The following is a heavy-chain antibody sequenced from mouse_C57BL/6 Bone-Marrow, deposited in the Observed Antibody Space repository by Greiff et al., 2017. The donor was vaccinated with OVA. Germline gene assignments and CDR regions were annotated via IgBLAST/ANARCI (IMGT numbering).Heavy chain of an antibody. D-gene: IGHD2-4*01. Sequence: VQLQQSGAELVKPGASVKLSCTASGFNTKDYYMHWVKQRTEQGLEWIGRIDPEDGETKYAPKFQGKAPLTADTSSNPAYLQLSSLTSEDTAVYYCARELRPYYFDYWGQGTTLTVSS. CDR3: ARELRPYYFDY. CDR1: GFNTKDYY. CDR2: IDPEDGET. V-gene: IGHV14-2*01. J-gene: IGHJ2*01.